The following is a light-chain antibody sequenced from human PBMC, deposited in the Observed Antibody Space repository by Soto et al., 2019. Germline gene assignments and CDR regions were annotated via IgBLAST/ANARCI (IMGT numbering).Light chain of an antibody. V-gene: IGKV1-8*01. J-gene: IGKJ5*01. CDR1: QGISSY. CDR2: AAS. Sequence: AIRMTQSPSSFSASPGDRVTITCRASQGISSYLAWYQQKPGRAPKLLIYAASTLQSGVPSRFSGSGSGTDFTLTISSLQPEDFATYHCQQGYTTPITFGQGTRLEIK. CDR3: QQGYTTPIT.